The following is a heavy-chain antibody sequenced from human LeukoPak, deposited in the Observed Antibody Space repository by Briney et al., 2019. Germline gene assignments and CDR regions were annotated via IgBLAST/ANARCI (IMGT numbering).Heavy chain of an antibody. D-gene: IGHD3-16*02. Sequence: GASVRVSCKASGYTFTAYYMHWVRRAPGQGLEWMGWINPNSGGTNYAQKFKGWVTLTRDTSINTTYMELSRLASDVTAVYFCARGTPGSYLGYWGQGTLVTVSP. V-gene: IGHV1-2*04. CDR1: GYTFTAYY. CDR2: INPNSGGT. J-gene: IGHJ4*02. CDR3: ARGTPGSYLGY.